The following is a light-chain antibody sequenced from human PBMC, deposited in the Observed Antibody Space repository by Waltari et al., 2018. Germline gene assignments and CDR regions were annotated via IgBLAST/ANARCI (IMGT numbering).Light chain of an antibody. CDR3: QQSYITPPT. V-gene: IGKV1-39*01. J-gene: IGKJ1*01. CDR2: VAS. CDR1: QSISTS. Sequence: DIQMTQSPPSLSASVGDRVTVTCRASQSISTSLNWYQQKAGKDPNLLVYVASSLQSGVPSRFSGSGSGTDFTLTISSLQPEDFATYYCQQSYITPPTFGQGTKVEVK.